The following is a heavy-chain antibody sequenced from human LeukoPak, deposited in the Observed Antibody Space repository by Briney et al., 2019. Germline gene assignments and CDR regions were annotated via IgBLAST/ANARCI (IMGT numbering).Heavy chain of an antibody. J-gene: IGHJ5*02. CDR3: ARASFTIFGVVIDIHWFYP. CDR2: IIPIFGTA. Sequence: GSSVKVSCKASGGTFSSYAISWVRQAPGQGLEWMGGIIPIFGTASYAQKFQGRVTITADESTSTAYMELSSLRSEDTAVYYCARASFTIFGVVIDIHWFYPWGQGTLVTVSS. D-gene: IGHD3-3*01. V-gene: IGHV1-69*01. CDR1: GGTFSSYA.